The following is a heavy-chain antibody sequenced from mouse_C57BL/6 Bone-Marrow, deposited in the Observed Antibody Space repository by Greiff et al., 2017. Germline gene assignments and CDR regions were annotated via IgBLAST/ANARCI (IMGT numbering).Heavy chain of an antibody. CDR1: GFNINDYY. V-gene: IGHV14-2*01. J-gene: IGHJ2*01. CDR2: IDPEDGET. Sequence: VQLQQSGAELVKPGASVKLSCTASGFNINDYYMHWVKQRTEQGLEWIGRIDPEDGETKYAPKFQSKATITADSSSNTAYLQLSSLTSEDTAVYYCAPGLPYYWGQGTTLTVSS. D-gene: IGHD2-10*01. CDR3: APGLPYY.